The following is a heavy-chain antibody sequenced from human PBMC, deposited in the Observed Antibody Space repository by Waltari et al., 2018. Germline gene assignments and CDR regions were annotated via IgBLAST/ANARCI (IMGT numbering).Heavy chain of an antibody. D-gene: IGHD2-15*01. Sequence: QLQLQESGPGLVKPSGTLSLTCRVSGDSMTPNNWLSWVRQPPGKGLEWIGQSHLSGRTNYNPSLESRVTISIDTANNQFSLKMTSTTAADTAVYYCARDRGRGLYLDSWGQGTPVTVSP. V-gene: IGHV4-4*02. CDR2: SHLSGRT. J-gene: IGHJ4*02. CDR3: ARDRGRGLYLDS. CDR1: GDSMTPNNW.